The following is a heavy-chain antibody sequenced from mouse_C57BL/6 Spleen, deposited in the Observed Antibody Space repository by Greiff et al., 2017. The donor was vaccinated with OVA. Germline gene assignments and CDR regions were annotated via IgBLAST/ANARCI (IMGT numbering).Heavy chain of an antibody. CDR3: AREGYYGTRPWFAY. D-gene: IGHD1-1*01. Sequence: QVHLKQPGAELVKPGASVKLSCKASGYTFTSYWMHWVKQRPGQGLEWIGMIHPNSGSTNYNEKFKIKATLTVDKSSSTAYMQLSSLTSEDSAVYYCAREGYYGTRPWFAYWGQGTLVTVSA. J-gene: IGHJ3*01. CDR2: IHPNSGST. V-gene: IGHV1-64*01. CDR1: GYTFTSYW.